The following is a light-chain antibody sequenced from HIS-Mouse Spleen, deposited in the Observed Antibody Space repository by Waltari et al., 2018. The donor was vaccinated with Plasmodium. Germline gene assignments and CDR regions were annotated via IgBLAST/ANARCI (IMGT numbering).Light chain of an antibody. Sequence: SYELTQPPSVSVSPGQTARITCSGEALPKQYAYWYQQKPGQAPVLGIYKDSERPSGIPERFSGSSSGTTVTLTISGVQAEDEADYYCQSADSSGTYVVFGGGTKLTVL. J-gene: IGLJ2*01. CDR3: QSADSSGTYVV. V-gene: IGLV3-25*03. CDR1: ALPKQY. CDR2: KDS.